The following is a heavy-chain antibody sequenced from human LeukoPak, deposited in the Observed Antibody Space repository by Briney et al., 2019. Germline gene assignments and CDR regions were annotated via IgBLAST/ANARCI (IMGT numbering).Heavy chain of an antibody. V-gene: IGHV4-61*01. J-gene: IGHJ3*02. CDR2: DYYSGSS. D-gene: IGHD3-22*01. CDR3: ARDLKLDGSSGYYAFDI. CDR1: GGSISSSSYY. Sequence: SETLSLTCTVSGGSISSSSYYWGWIRQPPGKGLEWIGYDYYSGSSNYNPSLKSRVTISLDTSKNQFSLKMSSVTAADTAVYYCARDLKLDGSSGYYAFDIWGQGTMVTVSS.